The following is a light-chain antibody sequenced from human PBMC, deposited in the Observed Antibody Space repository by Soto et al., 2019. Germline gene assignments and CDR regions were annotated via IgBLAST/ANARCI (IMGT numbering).Light chain of an antibody. CDR1: NIGTKS. V-gene: IGLV3-21*04. CDR2: YDS. CDR3: QVWDNSSDHPV. Sequence: SYELTQPPSVSVDPGKTARITCGGNNIGTKSVHWYQHKPGQAPVLVINYDSDRPSGIPERFSGSNSGGTATLTISRVEAGDEADYYWQVWDNSSDHPVFGGGTKLTVL. J-gene: IGLJ3*02.